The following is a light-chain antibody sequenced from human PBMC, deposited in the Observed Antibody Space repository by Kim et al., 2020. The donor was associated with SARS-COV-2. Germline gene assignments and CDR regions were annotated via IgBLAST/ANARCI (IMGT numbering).Light chain of an antibody. CDR1: QTIRIL. J-gene: IGKJ4*01. CDR2: DAS. CDR3: QQYNSDYLVT. V-gene: IGKV1-5*01. Sequence: ASVEDRVTITCRASQTIRILLAWYQHKPGDAPKLLIYDASTLKSGVPARFGGSGYGTEFTLTISSLQSDELATYNCQQYNSDYLVTFGGGPKLEI.